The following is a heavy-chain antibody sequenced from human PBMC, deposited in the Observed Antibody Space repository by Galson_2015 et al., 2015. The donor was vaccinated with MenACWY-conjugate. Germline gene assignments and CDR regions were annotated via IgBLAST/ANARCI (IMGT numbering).Heavy chain of an antibody. V-gene: IGHV3-74*01. D-gene: IGHD3-16*01. CDR3: ARSYVPGSDRKNYYMDV. CDR2: INSDGRST. Sequence: SLRLSCAASGFTFSTYWMHWVRQASGKGLVWVSRINSDGRSTSYADSVKGRFTISRDNAKNMLFLQMNSLKVEDTAVYYCARSYVPGSDRKNYYMDVWGRGTTVTVSS. J-gene: IGHJ6*03. CDR1: GFTFSTYW.